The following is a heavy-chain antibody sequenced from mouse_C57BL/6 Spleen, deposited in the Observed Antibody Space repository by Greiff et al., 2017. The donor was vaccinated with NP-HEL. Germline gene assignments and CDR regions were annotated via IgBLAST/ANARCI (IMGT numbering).Heavy chain of an antibody. CDR1: GYTFTDYY. CDR2: INPNNGGT. CDR3: ARGEGLTGYWYFDV. V-gene: IGHV1-26*01. D-gene: IGHD4-1*01. J-gene: IGHJ1*03. Sequence: EVHLQQSGPELVKPGASVKISCKASGYTFTDYYMNWVKQSHGKSLEWIGDINPNNGGTSYNQKFKGKATLTVDKSSSTAYMELRSLTSEDSAVYYCARGEGLTGYWYFDVWGTGTTVTVSS.